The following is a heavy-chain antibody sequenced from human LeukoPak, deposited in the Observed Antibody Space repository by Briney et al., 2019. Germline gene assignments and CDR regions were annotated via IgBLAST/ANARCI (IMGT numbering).Heavy chain of an antibody. Sequence: GGSLRLSCAASGLPVSSNYMSWVRQTPGKGLEWVSVIYSGGSTYYADSVKGRFTISRDSSKNTVYLQMNSLRVEDTALYYCARHGFLGEAFDIWGQGTMVTVSS. V-gene: IGHV3-53*01. CDR3: ARHGFLGEAFDI. J-gene: IGHJ3*02. D-gene: IGHD3-3*01. CDR2: IYSGGST. CDR1: GLPVSSNY.